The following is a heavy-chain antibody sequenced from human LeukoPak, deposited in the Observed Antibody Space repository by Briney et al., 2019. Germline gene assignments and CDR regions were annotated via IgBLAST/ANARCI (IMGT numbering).Heavy chain of an antibody. D-gene: IGHD3-22*01. J-gene: IGHJ6*02. V-gene: IGHV4-34*01. CDR2: INHSGST. Sequence: SETLSLTCAVYGGSFSGYYWSWIRQPPGKGLEWIGEINHSGSTNYNPSLKSRVTISVDTSKNQFSLKLSSVTAADTAVYYCARDRAYYYDSSGSTYYYYGMDVWGQGTTVTVSS. CDR1: GGSFSGYY. CDR3: ARDRAYYYDSSGSTYYYYGMDV.